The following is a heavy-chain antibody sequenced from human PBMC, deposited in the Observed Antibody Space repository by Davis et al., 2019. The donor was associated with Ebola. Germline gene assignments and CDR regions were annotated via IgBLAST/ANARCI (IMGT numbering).Heavy chain of an antibody. CDR3: AKDKKNVGYAFDI. Sequence: GGSLRLSCAASGFTFSSYAMSWVPQPPGQGLEWVSAISPSGGSTYYADSVKGRLPISRDNSMTRLYLQMNSLRPSDTALYYCAKDKKNVGYAFDIWGQGTMVTVSS. V-gene: IGHV3-23*01. CDR1: GFTFSSYA. D-gene: IGHD2/OR15-2a*01. CDR2: ISPSGGST. J-gene: IGHJ3*02.